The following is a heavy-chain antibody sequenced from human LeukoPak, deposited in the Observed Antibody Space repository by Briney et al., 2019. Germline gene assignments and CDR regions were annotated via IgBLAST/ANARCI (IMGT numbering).Heavy chain of an antibody. Sequence: ASVKVSCKASGYTFTSYGISWVRQAPGQGLEWMGWISPYSGNTNYAHKLQGRVTMTTDTSTSTVHMELRSLNSGDTAGYYCARDCSSTSCYPGMDVWGQGTTVTVSS. CDR1: GYTFTSYG. J-gene: IGHJ6*02. CDR3: ARDCSSTSCYPGMDV. V-gene: IGHV1-18*01. D-gene: IGHD2-2*01. CDR2: ISPYSGNT.